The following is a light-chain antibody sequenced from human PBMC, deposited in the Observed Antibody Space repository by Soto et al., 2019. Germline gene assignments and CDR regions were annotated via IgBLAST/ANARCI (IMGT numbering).Light chain of an antibody. V-gene: IGKV1-39*01. J-gene: IGKJ1*01. CDR1: QSISNH. CDR3: QQSYSSPPT. CDR2: AAS. Sequence: DIQMTQSPSSLSASVGGRDIITRRASQSISNHLNWYQQKPGKAPKLLIFAASSLQSGVPSRFSGSRSGPDFTLTISSLQPEDFATYYCQQSYSSPPTFGQGTKVDI.